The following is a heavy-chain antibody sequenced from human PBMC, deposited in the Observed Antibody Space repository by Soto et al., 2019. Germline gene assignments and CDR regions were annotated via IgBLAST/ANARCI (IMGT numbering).Heavy chain of an antibody. V-gene: IGHV3-30-3*01. D-gene: IGHD2-2*01. CDR2: ISYDGSNK. CDR3: GRCTSTSCHLGSDY. J-gene: IGHJ4*02. Sequence: QVQLVESGGGVVQPGRSLRLSCAASGFTFSNYAMNWVRQAPGKGLEWVALISYDGSNKYYADSVKGRITISRDSSKNTLYLQMNSLRAADTAVYYCGRCTSTSCHLGSDYWGQGTLVTVSS. CDR1: GFTFSNYA.